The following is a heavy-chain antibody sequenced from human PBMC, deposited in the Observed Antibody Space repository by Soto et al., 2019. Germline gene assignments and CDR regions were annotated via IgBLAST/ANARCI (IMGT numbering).Heavy chain of an antibody. V-gene: IGHV1-2*02. CDR1: GYTFTGYY. CDR2: INPYSGGT. Sequence: ASVKVTCKASGYTFTGYYMHWVRQAAGQGLEGMGWINPYSGGTNCAQKFQGRVNMTRDTSIRTAYMELSRLRSEDTAVYYCATGRYYYDSSGYYYNAFDIWGQGTMVTVSS. J-gene: IGHJ3*02. CDR3: ATGRYYYDSSGYYYNAFDI. D-gene: IGHD3-22*01.